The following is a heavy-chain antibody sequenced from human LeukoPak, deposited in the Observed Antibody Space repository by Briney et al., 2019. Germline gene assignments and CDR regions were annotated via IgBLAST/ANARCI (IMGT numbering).Heavy chain of an antibody. Sequence: GESLKISCKGSGYSFTSYWIGWVRQMPGKGLEWMGIIYPGDSDTRYSPSFQGQVTISADKSISTAYLQWSSLKASDTAMYYCARRPRTKVATLGEYFDYWGQGTLVTVSS. D-gene: IGHD5-12*01. J-gene: IGHJ4*02. V-gene: IGHV5-51*01. CDR2: IYPGDSDT. CDR3: ARRPRTKVATLGEYFDY. CDR1: GYSFTSYW.